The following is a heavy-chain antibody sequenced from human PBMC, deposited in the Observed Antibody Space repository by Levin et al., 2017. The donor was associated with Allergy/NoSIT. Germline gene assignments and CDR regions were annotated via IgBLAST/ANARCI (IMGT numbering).Heavy chain of an antibody. CDR1: GFTVSSNY. J-gene: IGHJ6*02. D-gene: IGHD3-3*01. CDR3: ASSPGGFWSGSGYYYGMDV. Sequence: ASVKVSCAASGFTVSSNYMSWVRQAPGKGLEWVSVIYSGGSTYYADSVKGRFTISRDNSKNTLYLQMNSLRAEDTAVYYCASSPGGFWSGSGYYYGMDVWGQGTTVTVSS. V-gene: IGHV3-53*01. CDR2: IYSGGST.